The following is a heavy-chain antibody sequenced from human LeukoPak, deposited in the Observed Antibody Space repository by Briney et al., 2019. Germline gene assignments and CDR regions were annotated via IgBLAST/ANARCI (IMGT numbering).Heavy chain of an antibody. V-gene: IGHV3-13*01. J-gene: IGHJ4*02. CDR2: IGTAGDT. CDR1: GFTFSNYG. D-gene: IGHD6-13*01. CDR3: ARASSSWYGPLYYFDY. Sequence: GGSLRLSCAASGFTFSNYGMHWVRQATGKGLEWVSAIGTAGDTYYPGSVKGRFTISRENAKNSLCLQMNSLRAGDTAVYYCARASSSWYGPLYYFDYWGQGTLVTVSS.